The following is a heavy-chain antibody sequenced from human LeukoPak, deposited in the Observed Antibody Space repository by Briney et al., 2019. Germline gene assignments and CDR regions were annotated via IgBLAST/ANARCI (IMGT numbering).Heavy chain of an antibody. D-gene: IGHD2-2*01. CDR1: GGTFSSYA. CDR2: IIPIFGTA. V-gene: IGHV1-69*13. Sequence: ASVKVSCKASGGTFSSYAISWVRQAPGQGLEWMGGIIPIFGTANYAQKFQGRVTITADESTSTAYMELSSLRSEDTAVYYCASSGYCSSTSCSLDYWGQGTLVTVSS. J-gene: IGHJ4*02. CDR3: ASSGYCSSTSCSLDY.